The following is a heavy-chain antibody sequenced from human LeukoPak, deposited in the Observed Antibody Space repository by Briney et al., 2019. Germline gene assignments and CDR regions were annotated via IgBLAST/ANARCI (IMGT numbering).Heavy chain of an antibody. CDR2: ISVSGERT. V-gene: IGHV3-23*01. D-gene: IGHD3-10*01. J-gene: IGHJ4*02. Sequence: GGSLRLSCAASGFRFTTYAMTWVRQAPGRGLQWVSAISVSGERTFYADSVKGRFTISRDNSKNTLYLQMNSLRAEDTAVYYCARDLGKQWFGELFWGQGTLVTVSS. CDR3: ARDLGKQWFGELF. CDR1: GFRFTTYA.